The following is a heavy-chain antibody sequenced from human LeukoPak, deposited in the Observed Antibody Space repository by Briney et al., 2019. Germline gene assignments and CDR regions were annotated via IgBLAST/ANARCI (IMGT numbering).Heavy chain of an antibody. V-gene: IGHV1-18*01. CDR2: ISAYNGNT. Sequence: ASVKVSCKASGYTFTSYGISWVRQAPGQGLEWMGWISAYNGNTNYAQKLQGRVTMTTDTSTSTAYMELRSLRSDDTAVYYCARRVTAXXYYYYGMDVWGQGTTVTVSS. D-gene: IGHD2-21*02. J-gene: IGHJ6*02. CDR3: ARRVTAXXYYYYGMDV. CDR1: GYTFTSYG.